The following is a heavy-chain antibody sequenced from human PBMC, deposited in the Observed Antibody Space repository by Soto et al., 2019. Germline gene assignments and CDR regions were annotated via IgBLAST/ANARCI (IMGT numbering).Heavy chain of an antibody. D-gene: IGHD2-15*01. CDR3: AKVPCSGAGCYSRYFQH. J-gene: IGHJ1*01. CDR2: TYTGGST. V-gene: IGHV3-53*01. CDR1: GFAVSSSY. Sequence: PGGSLRLSCAASGFAVSSSYMMWVRQAPGKGLECISLTYTGGSTHYAGSVRGRFTVSRDDSRNTVYLQMNSLRADDTAVYYCAKVPCSGAGCYSRYFQHWGQGTLVTVSS.